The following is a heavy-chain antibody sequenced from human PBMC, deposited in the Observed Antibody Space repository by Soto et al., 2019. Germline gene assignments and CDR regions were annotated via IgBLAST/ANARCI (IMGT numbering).Heavy chain of an antibody. Sequence: QVQLHQWGAGLVRPSETLALTCAVNGGSFSTNHWSWLRQSPGKGLEWIGEISPDGATNFNPTLKSRLSMSVETSKRQFSLHLTSVTAADTAVYFCARGLAAQSFYFDFWGQATLVTVSS. CDR2: ISPDGAT. V-gene: IGHV4-34*01. J-gene: IGHJ4*02. CDR1: GGSFSTNH. D-gene: IGHD6-25*01. CDR3: ARGLAAQSFYFDF.